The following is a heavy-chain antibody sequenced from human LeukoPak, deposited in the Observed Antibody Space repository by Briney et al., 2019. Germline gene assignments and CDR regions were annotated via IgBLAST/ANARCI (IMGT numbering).Heavy chain of an antibody. J-gene: IGHJ5*02. CDR2: VYSSGGT. CDR3: ARGYCSSTSCYWNGFDP. V-gene: IGHV4-59*01. CDR1: GDSLSSYY. D-gene: IGHD2-2*01. Sequence: PETLSLSSTLSGDSLSSYYWNWIRAHPGKGLEWVGYVYSSGGTNYQPSLKSRVTMSVDMSKNQFSLKLSAVTAADTAVYYCARGYCSSTSCYWNGFDPWGQGTLVT.